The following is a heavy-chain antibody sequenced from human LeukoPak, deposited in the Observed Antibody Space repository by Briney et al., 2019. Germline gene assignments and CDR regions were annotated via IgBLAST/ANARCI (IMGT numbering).Heavy chain of an antibody. CDR3: ARLKRGAAAGKGEEYFQR. CDR1: GGTFSSYA. Sequence: GASVKVSCKASGGTFSSYAISWVRQAPGQGLEWMGGIIPIFGTANYAQKFQGRVTITTDESTSTAYMELSSLRSEDTAVYYCARLKRGAAAGKGEEYFQRWGQGTLVTVSS. V-gene: IGHV1-69*05. J-gene: IGHJ1*01. CDR2: IIPIFGTA. D-gene: IGHD6-13*01.